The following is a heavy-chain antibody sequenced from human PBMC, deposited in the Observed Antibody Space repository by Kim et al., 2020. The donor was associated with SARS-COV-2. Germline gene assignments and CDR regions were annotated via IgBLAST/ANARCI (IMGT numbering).Heavy chain of an antibody. CDR1: GGSISSSSYY. CDR2: IYYSGST. Sequence: SETLSLTCTVSGGSISSSSYYWGWIRQPPGKGLEWIGSIYYSGSTYYNPSLKSRVTISVDTSKNQFSLKLSSVTAADTAVYYCASGYCSGGSCGWFDPWGQGTLVTVSS. J-gene: IGHJ5*02. V-gene: IGHV4-39*01. D-gene: IGHD2-15*01. CDR3: ASGYCSGGSCGWFDP.